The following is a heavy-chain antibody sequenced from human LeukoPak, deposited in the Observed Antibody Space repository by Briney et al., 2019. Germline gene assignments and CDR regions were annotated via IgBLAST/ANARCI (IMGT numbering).Heavy chain of an antibody. CDR2: IYNSGST. D-gene: IGHD2-2*02. V-gene: IGHV4-4*07. Sequence: SETLSLTCTVSGGSISSHYWSWLRQPAGKGLEWIGRIYNSGSTDYNPSLKSRVTMSADSSKNQFSLKLSSVTAADTAVYYCARAIRAYWYFDLWGRGTLVTVSS. J-gene: IGHJ2*01. CDR1: GGSISSHY. CDR3: ARAIRAYWYFDL.